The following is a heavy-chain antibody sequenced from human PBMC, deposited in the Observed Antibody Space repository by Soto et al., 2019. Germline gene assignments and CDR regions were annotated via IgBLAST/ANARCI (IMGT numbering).Heavy chain of an antibody. V-gene: IGHV1-69*01. CDR2: IIPIFGTA. J-gene: IGHJ2*01. D-gene: IGHD3-16*01. Sequence: QVQLVQSGAEVKKPGSSVKVSCKASGGTFSSYSINWVRQAPGQVLEWMGGIIPIFGTANYAQKFQGRVTLTADESTITAHMELSSLRNEDTAVYYCARPFQSGPGGWYFDLWGRGTLVTVSS. CDR3: ARPFQSGPGGWYFDL. CDR1: GGTFSSYS.